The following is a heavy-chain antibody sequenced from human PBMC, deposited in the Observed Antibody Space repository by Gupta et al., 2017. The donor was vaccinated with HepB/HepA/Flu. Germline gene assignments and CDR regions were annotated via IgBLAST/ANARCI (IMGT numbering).Heavy chain of an antibody. D-gene: IGHD3-3*01. J-gene: IGHJ5*02. Sequence: QVQLVQSGAEVKKPGSSVKVSCKASGGTFSSYVITWVRQAPGQGLEWMGRIIPIFGTANYAQKFQGRVTITAEKSKSTACMELSSLRSEDTAVDYCAREIQVRDLTIFGWFDPWGQGTLVTVSS. CDR3: AREIQVRDLTIFGWFDP. CDR1: GGTFSSYV. V-gene: IGHV1-69*06. CDR2: IIPIFGTA.